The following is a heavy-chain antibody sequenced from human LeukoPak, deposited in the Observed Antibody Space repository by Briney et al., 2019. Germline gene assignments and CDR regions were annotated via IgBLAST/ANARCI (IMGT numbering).Heavy chain of an antibody. Sequence: GESLKISCKGSGYSFTSYWIGWVRQMPGKGLEWMGIIYPGDSDTRYSPSFQGQVTISADKSISTAYLQWSSLKASDTAMYYCARLGTPRYYDSSGYYLPDWGQGTLVTVSS. D-gene: IGHD3-22*01. CDR2: IYPGDSDT. J-gene: IGHJ4*02. V-gene: IGHV5-51*01. CDR1: GYSFTSYW. CDR3: ARLGTPRYYDSSGYYLPD.